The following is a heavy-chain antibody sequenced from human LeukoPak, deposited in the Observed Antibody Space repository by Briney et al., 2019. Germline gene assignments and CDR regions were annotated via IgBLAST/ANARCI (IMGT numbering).Heavy chain of an antibody. CDR1: GGSISSGGYY. D-gene: IGHD3-9*01. J-gene: IGHJ4*02. CDR3: ARVHLYDILTGSDDY. Sequence: SQTLSLTCTVSGGSISSGGYYWSWIRQHPGKGLEWIGYIYYSGSTYYNPSLKSRVTISVDTSKNQFSLKLSSVTAADTAVYYCARVHLYDILTGSDDYWGQGTLVTVSS. CDR2: IYYSGST. V-gene: IGHV4-31*03.